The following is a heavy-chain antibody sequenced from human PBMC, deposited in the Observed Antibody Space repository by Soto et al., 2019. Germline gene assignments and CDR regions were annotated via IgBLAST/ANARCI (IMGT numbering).Heavy chain of an antibody. J-gene: IGHJ6*02. V-gene: IGHV1-69*02. CDR1: RSTFSSYT. CDR2: IIPVLGVT. CDR3: ARRRYCGADCYSKYYYGMDV. D-gene: IGHD2-21*02. Sequence: QVQLVQSGAEVKKPGSSVKVSCQASRSTFSSYTVSWVRQAPGQGLEWMGRIIPVLGVTNYAPKFKGRVTITADKSKTTVYMELSSLRSGDTAVYYCARRRYCGADCYSKYYYGMDVWGQGTTVTVSS.